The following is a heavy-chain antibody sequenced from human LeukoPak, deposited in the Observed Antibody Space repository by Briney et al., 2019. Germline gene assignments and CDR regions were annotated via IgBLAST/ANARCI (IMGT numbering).Heavy chain of an antibody. V-gene: IGHV3-74*01. J-gene: IGHJ6*04. CDR1: GFTFSSYW. CDR3: ARAAQEYPRMDV. Sequence: PGGSLRLSCAASGFTFSSYWMHWVRQAPGKGLVWVSRIKSDDSSTDYADSVKGRFTISRDNAKNTLYLQMDSLRADDTAVYYCARAAQEYPRMDVWGKGTTVTVSP. CDR2: IKSDDSST. D-gene: IGHD2-2*02.